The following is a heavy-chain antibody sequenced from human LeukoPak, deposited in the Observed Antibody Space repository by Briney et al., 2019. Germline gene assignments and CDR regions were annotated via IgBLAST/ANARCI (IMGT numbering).Heavy chain of an antibody. D-gene: IGHD5-24*01. CDR1: GFTFSGYS. J-gene: IGHJ4*02. CDR3: AREVSDGFDF. V-gene: IGHV3-21*01. Sequence: PGGSLRLSCTASGFTFSGYSMNWIRQAPGKGLEWVSSFGTRSTSVYHAGSVKGRFAISRDNAKNSLYLQMNSLRAEDTALYYCAREVSDGFDFWGQGTLVTVSS. CDR2: FGTRSTSV.